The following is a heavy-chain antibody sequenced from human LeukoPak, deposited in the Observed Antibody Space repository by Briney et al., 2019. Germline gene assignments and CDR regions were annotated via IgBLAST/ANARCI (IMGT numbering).Heavy chain of an antibody. CDR1: GFTITTNY. V-gene: IGHV3-53*01. D-gene: IGHD6-13*01. CDR2: IYGDDET. Sequence: GGSLRLSCAASGFTITTNYMNWVRQAPGKGLEWVSVIYGDDETNYADSVKGRFTISRDNSKNTLYLQMNSLRAEDTAVYYCAKGASPGIAAAGAGFLFDYWGQGTLVTVSS. J-gene: IGHJ4*02. CDR3: AKGASPGIAAAGAGFLFDY.